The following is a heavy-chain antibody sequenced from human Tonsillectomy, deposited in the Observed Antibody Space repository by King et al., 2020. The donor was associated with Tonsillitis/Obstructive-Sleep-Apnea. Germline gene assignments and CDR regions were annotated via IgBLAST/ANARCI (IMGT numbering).Heavy chain of an antibody. CDR3: ARVGGLSSSSASDAFDV. CDR1: GGSFSGYY. J-gene: IGHJ3*01. D-gene: IGHD6-6*01. Sequence: VQLQQWGAGLLKPSETLSLTCAVYGGSFSGYYWTWIRQPPGKGLEWIGEINRGGSTNPNPSLKSRVTISVDTSKSQFSLKLGSVTDAHTAVYYCARVGGLSSSSASDAFDVWGLGTMVTVSS. V-gene: IGHV4-34*01. CDR2: INRGGST.